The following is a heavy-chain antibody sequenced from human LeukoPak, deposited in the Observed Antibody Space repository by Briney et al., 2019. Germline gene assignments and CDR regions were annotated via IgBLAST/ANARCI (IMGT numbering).Heavy chain of an antibody. D-gene: IGHD2-2*01. Sequence: SGGSLRLSCAASGFTFSSYGMSWVRQAPGKGLEWVSAISGSGGSTYYADSVKGRFTISRDNAKNSLYLQMNSLRAEDTALYYCARGGYCSSTSCYFSLEDYWGQGTLVTVSS. CDR2: ISGSGGST. J-gene: IGHJ4*02. V-gene: IGHV3-23*01. CDR1: GFTFSSYG. CDR3: ARGGYCSSTSCYFSLEDY.